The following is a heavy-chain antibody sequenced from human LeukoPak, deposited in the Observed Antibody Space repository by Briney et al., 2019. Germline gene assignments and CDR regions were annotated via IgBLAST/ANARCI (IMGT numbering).Heavy chain of an antibody. D-gene: IGHD6-19*01. CDR2: INPNSGDT. V-gene: IGHV1-2*02. CDR1: GYTFTAYY. J-gene: IGHJ5*02. Sequence: ASVKVPCKASGYTFTAYYVHWVRQAPGQGLEWMGWINPNSGDTNFAQNFQGRVTMTRDTSVSTVYMELSRLRSDDTAVYYCARVGQWLVENDWFDPWGQGTLVTVSS. CDR3: ARVGQWLVENDWFDP.